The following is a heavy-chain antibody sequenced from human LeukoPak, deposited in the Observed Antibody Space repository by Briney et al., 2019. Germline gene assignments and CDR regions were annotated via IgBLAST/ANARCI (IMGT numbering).Heavy chain of an antibody. V-gene: IGHV3-7*01. CDR2: IKQDGYEK. J-gene: IGHJ4*02. CDR1: GFTFSGYW. D-gene: IGHD1-26*01. CDR3: ARDKIVGPTTLDY. Sequence: AGGSLRLSCAASGFTFSGYWMSRVRQTPEKGLEWVANIKQDGYEKYYVDSVKGRFTISRDNAKNSLYLQMNSLRADDTAIYYCARDKIVGPTTLDYWGQGTLVTVSS.